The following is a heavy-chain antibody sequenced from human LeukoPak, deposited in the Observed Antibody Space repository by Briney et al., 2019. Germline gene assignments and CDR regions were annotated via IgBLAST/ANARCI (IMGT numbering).Heavy chain of an antibody. J-gene: IGHJ6*03. CDR2: IAYDGSNK. V-gene: IGHV3-30*18. CDR3: AKDTVKVTTIRRVPHYMDV. CDR1: GFTFSSYG. Sequence: GRSLRLSCAASGFTFSSYGMHWVRQAPGKGLEWVAVIAYDGSNKKYADSVKGRFTISRDNSKNTLYLQMNSLRAEDTAVYYCAKDTVKVTTIRRVPHYMDVWGKGTTVTISS. D-gene: IGHD5-12*01.